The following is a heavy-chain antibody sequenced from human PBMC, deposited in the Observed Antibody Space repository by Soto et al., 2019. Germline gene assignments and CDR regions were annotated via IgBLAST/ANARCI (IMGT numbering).Heavy chain of an antibody. CDR1: GGSISSGDYY. Sequence: TLSLTCTVSGGSISSGDYYWSWIRQPPGKGLEWIGYIYYSGNTYYNPSLKSRVTISVDTSKNQFSLKLSSVTAADTAVYYCARTPPLGYFDYWGQGTPVTVSS. V-gene: IGHV4-30-4*08. CDR3: ARTPPLGYFDY. CDR2: IYYSGNT. J-gene: IGHJ4*02.